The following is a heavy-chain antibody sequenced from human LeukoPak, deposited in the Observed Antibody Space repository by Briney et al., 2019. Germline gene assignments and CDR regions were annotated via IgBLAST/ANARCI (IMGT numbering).Heavy chain of an antibody. V-gene: IGHV1-69*04. CDR2: IIPILGIA. CDR1: GGTFSSYA. J-gene: IGHJ6*02. Sequence: ASVKVSCKASGGTFSSYAISWVRPAPGQGLEWMGRIIPILGIANYAQKFQARVTITADKSTSTAYMELSSLRSEDTAVYYCASPTLHPDYGDYWFHYYGMDVWGQGTTVTVSS. D-gene: IGHD4-17*01. CDR3: ASPTLHPDYGDYWFHYYGMDV.